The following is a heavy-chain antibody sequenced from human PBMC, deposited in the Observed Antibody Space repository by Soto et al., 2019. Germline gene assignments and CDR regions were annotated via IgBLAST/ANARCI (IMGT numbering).Heavy chain of an antibody. D-gene: IGHD3-3*01. Sequence: GASVKVSCKASGYTFTSYAMHWVRQAPGQRLEWMGWINAGNGNTKYSQKFQGRVTITRDTSASTAYMELSSLRSEDTAVYYCARELDFWWSRLVYYGMDVWGQGTTVTVSS. CDR3: ARELDFWWSRLVYYGMDV. CDR2: INAGNGNT. CDR1: GYTFTSYA. J-gene: IGHJ6*02. V-gene: IGHV1-3*01.